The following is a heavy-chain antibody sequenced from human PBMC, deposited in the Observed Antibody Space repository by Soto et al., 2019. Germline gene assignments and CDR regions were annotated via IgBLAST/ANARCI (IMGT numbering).Heavy chain of an antibody. V-gene: IGHV1-2*02. CDR3: ARGQDSLTMIVVVTDLDY. J-gene: IGHJ4*02. D-gene: IGHD3-22*01. CDR1: GYTFTGYY. CDR2: INPNSGGT. Sequence: XSVKVSCKASGYTFTGYYMHWVRQAPGQGLEWMGWINPNSGGTNYAQKFQGRVTMTRDTSISTAYMELSRLRSDDTAVYYCARGQDSLTMIVVVTDLDYWGQGTLVTVSS.